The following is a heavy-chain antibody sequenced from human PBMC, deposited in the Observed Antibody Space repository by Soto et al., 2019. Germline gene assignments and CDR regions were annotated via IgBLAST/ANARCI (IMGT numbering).Heavy chain of an antibody. D-gene: IGHD2-21*02. CDR1: AFTFSSYA. V-gene: IGHV3-23*01. CDR2: VSGSGDST. Sequence: EVQLLESGGGLAQPGGSLRLSCAASAFTFSSYAMSWVRQAPGKGLEWVSAVSGSGDSTYYADSVKGRFTISRDNSTNTLYLQTNSLRAEDTAVYYCAKGRASDCPGCTQDYWGQGTLVTVSS. CDR3: AKGRASDCPGCTQDY. J-gene: IGHJ4*02.